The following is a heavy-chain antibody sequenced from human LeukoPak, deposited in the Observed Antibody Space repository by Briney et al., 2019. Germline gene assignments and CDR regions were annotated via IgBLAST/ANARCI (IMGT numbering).Heavy chain of an antibody. V-gene: IGHV3-23*01. D-gene: IGHD4-17*01. Sequence: GGSLRLSCAASGFTFSSYAMNWVRQAPGKGLEWVSAISGSGGSTYYADSVKGRFTISRDNSKNTLYLQMNSLRAEDTAAYYCARVGDYDPISSYFDYWGQGTLVTVSS. CDR2: ISGSGGST. CDR3: ARVGDYDPISSYFDY. J-gene: IGHJ4*02. CDR1: GFTFSSYA.